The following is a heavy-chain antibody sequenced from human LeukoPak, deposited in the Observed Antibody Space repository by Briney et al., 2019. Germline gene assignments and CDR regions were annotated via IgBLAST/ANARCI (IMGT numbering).Heavy chain of an antibody. D-gene: IGHD3-22*01. CDR1: GGSISSYY. CDR3: ASSLANYYDSSGYCAFDI. CDR2: IYTSGST. J-gene: IGHJ3*02. V-gene: IGHV4-4*07. Sequence: SETLSLTCTVSGGSISSYYWSWIRQPAGKGLEWIGRIYTSGSTNYNPSLKSRVTMSVDTSKNQFSLKLSSVTAADTAVYYCASSLANYYDSSGYCAFDIWGQGTMVTVSS.